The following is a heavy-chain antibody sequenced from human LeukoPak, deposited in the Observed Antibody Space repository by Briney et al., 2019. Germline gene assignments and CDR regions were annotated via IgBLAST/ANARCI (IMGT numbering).Heavy chain of an antibody. CDR1: GYTFNSYD. Sequence: ASVKVSCKASGYTFNSYDINWVRQAPGRGLEWMGWMNPNSGSTGYAQKFQGRVTMTRNISITTAYMELSSLTSEDTAVYYCARGPHTSGWPQQYYWGQGTLVTVSS. CDR3: ARGPHTSGWPQQYY. V-gene: IGHV1-8*01. J-gene: IGHJ4*02. CDR2: MNPNSGST. D-gene: IGHD6-19*01.